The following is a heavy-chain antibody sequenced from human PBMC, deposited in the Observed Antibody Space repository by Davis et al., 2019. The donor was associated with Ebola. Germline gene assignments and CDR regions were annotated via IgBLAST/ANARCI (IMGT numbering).Heavy chain of an antibody. D-gene: IGHD3-3*01. CDR3: ARINGHYDFWSGYSNWFDP. CDR2: IYYSGST. J-gene: IGHJ5*02. CDR1: GGSISSSSYY. Sequence: MPSETLSLTCTVSGGSISSSSYYWGWIRQHPGKGLEWIGYIYYSGSTYYNPSLKSRVTISVDTSKNQFSLKLSSVTAADTAVYYCARINGHYDFWSGYSNWFDPWGQGTLVTVSS. V-gene: IGHV4-31*03.